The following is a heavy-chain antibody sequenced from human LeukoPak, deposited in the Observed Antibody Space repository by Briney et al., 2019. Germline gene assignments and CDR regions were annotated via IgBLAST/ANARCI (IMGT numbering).Heavy chain of an antibody. V-gene: IGHV4-4*07. CDR1: GGSFSSYY. J-gene: IGHJ4*02. D-gene: IGHD2-2*01. Sequence: SETLSLTCTVSGGSFSSYYWNWIRQPAGKGLEWIGRIYTSGNTNYNPSLKSRVTMSVDTSKNQFSLKLNSVTAADTAVYYCARAGDSTSPLDYWGQGTLVTVSS. CDR2: IYTSGNT. CDR3: ARAGDSTSPLDY.